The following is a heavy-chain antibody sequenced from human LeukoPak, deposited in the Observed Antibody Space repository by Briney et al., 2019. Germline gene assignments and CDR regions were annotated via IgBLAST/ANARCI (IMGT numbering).Heavy chain of an antibody. Sequence: GGSLRLFCAASGFTVSSNYMSWVRRAPGKGLEWVSVIYSGGGTYYADSVKGRFTISRDNSKNTLYLQMNSLRAEDTAVYYCARLPNADAFDIWGQGTMVTVSS. CDR1: GFTVSSNY. CDR3: ARLPNADAFDI. J-gene: IGHJ3*02. V-gene: IGHV3-53*01. CDR2: IYSGGGT.